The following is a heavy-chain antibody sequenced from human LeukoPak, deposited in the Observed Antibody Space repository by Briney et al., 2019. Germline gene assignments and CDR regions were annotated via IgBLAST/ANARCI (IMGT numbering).Heavy chain of an antibody. CDR1: GYTFTKYW. CDR3: ARQPGMTAKSWYFDL. CDR2: IHPGDSHT. V-gene: IGHV5-51*01. Sequence: NSGASLQISCEASGYTFTKYWIGWVRRLPGKGLEWMGIIHPGDSHTCYSPSFQGQVTISADKSISMAYLQWSSLKASYTAMYFCARQPGMTAKSWYFDLWGRGTLVSVSS. D-gene: IGHD2-2*01. J-gene: IGHJ2*01.